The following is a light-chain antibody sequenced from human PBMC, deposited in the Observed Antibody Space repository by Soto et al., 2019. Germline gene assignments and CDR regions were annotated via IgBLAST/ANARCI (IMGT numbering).Light chain of an antibody. CDR2: EVS. CDR3: SSYAGSNNFV. V-gene: IGLV2-8*01. J-gene: IGLJ1*01. Sequence: QSALTQPPSASGSPGQSVTTSCSGTSSDVGGYNYVSWHQQHPGKAPKLMIYEVSKRPSGVPDRFSGSKSGNTASLIVSGLQAEDEADYYCSSYAGSNNFVFGTG. CDR1: SSDVGGYNY.